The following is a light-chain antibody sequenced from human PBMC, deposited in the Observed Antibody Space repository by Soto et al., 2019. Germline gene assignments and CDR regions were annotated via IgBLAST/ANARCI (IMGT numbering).Light chain of an antibody. Sequence: EIVFTKSPGTLSLSPGERATLSCRARQSLRSSFLAWYHQKPGQAPRLLIYDASTRSTGIPDRFSGSRSGIDFTLTISRLDPEDVAVYYCQPYGISPFTFGQGTKLDIK. CDR1: QSLRSSF. CDR2: DAS. V-gene: IGKV3-20*01. CDR3: QPYGISPFT. J-gene: IGKJ2*01.